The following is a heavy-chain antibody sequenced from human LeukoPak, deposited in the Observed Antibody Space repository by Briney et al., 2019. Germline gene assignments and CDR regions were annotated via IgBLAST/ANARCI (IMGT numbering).Heavy chain of an antibody. CDR2: IKQDGGEK. J-gene: IGHJ4*02. Sequence: GGSLRLSCAASGFTFRSYWMCWVRQAPGKGLEWVANIKQDGGEKYYVDSVKGRFTISRDNSKNTLYLQMNSLRAGDTAVYYCAKVGQPWSIWDYFDYWGQGTLVTVSS. V-gene: IGHV3-7*03. CDR3: AKVGQPWSIWDYFDY. D-gene: IGHD3-16*01. CDR1: GFTFRSYW.